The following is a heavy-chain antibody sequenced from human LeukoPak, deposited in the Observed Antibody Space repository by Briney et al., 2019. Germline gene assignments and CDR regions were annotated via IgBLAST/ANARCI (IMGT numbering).Heavy chain of an antibody. CDR3: AGGVVIVDAFDI. CDR1: GFTVNIYY. V-gene: IGHV3-53*05. CDR2: IYSGGST. Sequence: GGSLRLSCAASGFTVNIYYLTWVRQAPGKGLEWVSVIYSGGSTYYADSVKGRFTISRDNSKNTLYLQMNSLRAEDTAVYYCAGGVVIVDAFDIWGQGTMVTVSS. D-gene: IGHD3-3*01. J-gene: IGHJ3*02.